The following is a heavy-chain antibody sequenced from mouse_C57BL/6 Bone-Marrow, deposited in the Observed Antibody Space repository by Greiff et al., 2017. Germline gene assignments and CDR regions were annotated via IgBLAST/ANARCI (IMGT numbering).Heavy chain of an antibody. V-gene: IGHV10-1*01. D-gene: IGHD2-3*01. CDR3: VRHDDGLSMDY. Sequence: EVKLVESGGGLVQPKGSLKLSCAASGFSFNTYAMNWVRQAPGKGLEWVARIRSKSNNYATYYADSVKDRFTISRDDSESMLYLQMNNLKTEDTAMYYCVRHDDGLSMDYWGQGTSVTVSS. CDR1: GFSFNTYA. J-gene: IGHJ4*01. CDR2: IRSKSNNYAT.